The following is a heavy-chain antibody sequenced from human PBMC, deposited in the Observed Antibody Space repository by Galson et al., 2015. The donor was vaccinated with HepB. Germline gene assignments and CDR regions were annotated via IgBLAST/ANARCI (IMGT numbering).Heavy chain of an antibody. V-gene: IGHV1-2*02. D-gene: IGHD2-21*01. CDR3: ARDRGPYCGGDCPLGY. Sequence: SVKVSCKASGYTFTGYYMHWVRQAPGQGLEWMGWINPNSGGTNYAQKFQGRVTMTRDTSISTAYMELSRLRSDDTAVYYCARDRGPYCGGDCPLGYWGQGTLVTVSS. CDR1: GYTFTGYY. CDR2: INPNSGGT. J-gene: IGHJ4*02.